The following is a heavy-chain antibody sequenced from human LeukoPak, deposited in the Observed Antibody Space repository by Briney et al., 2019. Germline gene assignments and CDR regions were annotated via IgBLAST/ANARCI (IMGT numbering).Heavy chain of an antibody. V-gene: IGHV4-61*01. CDR1: GYSISSGYY. CDR3: ARGGYYKDV. CDR2: IYYSGST. J-gene: IGHJ6*03. Sequence: SETLSLTCAVSGYSISSGYYWSWIRQPPGKGLEWIGYIYYSGSTNYNPSLKSRVTISVDTSKNQFSLKLSSVTAADTAVYYCARGGYYKDVWGKGTTVTVSS.